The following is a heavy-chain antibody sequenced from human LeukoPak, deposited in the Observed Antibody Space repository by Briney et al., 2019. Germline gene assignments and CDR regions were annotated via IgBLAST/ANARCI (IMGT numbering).Heavy chain of an antibody. D-gene: IGHD3-10*01. V-gene: IGHV3-7*01. CDR3: AREGSQSASATYPGND. Sequence: GGSLRLSCAASGFTFSSYEMNWVRQAPGKGLEWVANIKQDGSEKYYVDSVKGRFTISRDNAKNSLYLQMSRLRAEDTAVYYCAREGSQSASATYPGNDWGQGTLVTVSS. J-gene: IGHJ4*02. CDR2: IKQDGSEK. CDR1: GFTFSSYE.